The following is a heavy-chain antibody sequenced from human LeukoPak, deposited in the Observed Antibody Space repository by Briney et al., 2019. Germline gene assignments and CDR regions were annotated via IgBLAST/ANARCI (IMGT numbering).Heavy chain of an antibody. J-gene: IGHJ6*02. CDR3: ARASAYSGSSPVYYGMDV. CDR2: IYYSGST. Sequence: SETLSLTCTVSGGSISSSSYYWGWIRQPPGKGLEWIGYIYYSGSTNYSPSLKCRVTISVDTSKNQFSLKLSSVTAADTAVYYCARASAYSGSSPVYYGMDVWGQGTTVTVSS. V-gene: IGHV4-61*05. CDR1: GGSISSSSYY. D-gene: IGHD5-12*01.